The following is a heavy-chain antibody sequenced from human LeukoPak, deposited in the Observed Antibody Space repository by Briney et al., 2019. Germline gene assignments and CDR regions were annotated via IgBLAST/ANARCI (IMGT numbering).Heavy chain of an antibody. CDR3: AKDASY. V-gene: IGHV3-30*04. J-gene: IGHJ4*02. CDR2: ISYDGSNK. CDR1: GFTFSSHA. Sequence: GGSLRLSCAASGFTFSSHALLWVRQAPGKGLEWVAVISYDGSNKYYADSVKGRFTISRDNSKNTLYLQMNSLRAEDTAVYYCAKDASYWGQGTLVTVSS.